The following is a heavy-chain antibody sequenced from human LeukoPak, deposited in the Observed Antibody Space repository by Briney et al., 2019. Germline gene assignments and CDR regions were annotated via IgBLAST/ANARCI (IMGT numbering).Heavy chain of an antibody. CDR3: ARVRAYYDILTGYFTTPPFFDY. V-gene: IGHV7-4-1*02. D-gene: IGHD3-9*01. CDR2: INTITGNP. CDR1: GGTFSSYA. J-gene: IGHJ4*02. Sequence: ASVKVSCKASGGTFSSYAISWVRQAPGQGLEWMGWINTITGNPTYAQGFTGRFVFSLDTSVSTAYLQISSLKAEDTAVYYCARVRAYYDILTGYFTTPPFFDYWGQGTLVTVSS.